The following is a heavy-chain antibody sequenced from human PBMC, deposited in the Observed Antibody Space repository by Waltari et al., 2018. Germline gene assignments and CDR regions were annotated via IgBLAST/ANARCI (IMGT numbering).Heavy chain of an antibody. CDR3: AREFIAAAGIGLDV. V-gene: IGHV4-59*11. Sequence: QVQLQESGPGLVKPSETLSLTCTVSGGSISSHYWSWIRQPPGKGLEWIGCIYYSGSTNYNPSLKSRVTISVDTSKNQFSLKLSSVTAADTAVYYCAREFIAAAGIGLDVWGQGTTVTVSS. D-gene: IGHD6-13*01. CDR2: IYYSGST. CDR1: GGSISSHY. J-gene: IGHJ6*02.